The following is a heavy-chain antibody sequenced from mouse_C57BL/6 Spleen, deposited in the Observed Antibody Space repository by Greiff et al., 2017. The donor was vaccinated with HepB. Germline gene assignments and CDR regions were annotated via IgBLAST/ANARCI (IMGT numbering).Heavy chain of an antibody. CDR1: GYTFTSYG. CDR3: ARGGYYLYYFDY. J-gene: IGHJ2*01. V-gene: IGHV1-81*01. D-gene: IGHD2-3*01. Sequence: QVQLQQSGAELARPGASVKLSCKASGYTFTSYGISWVKQRTGQGLEWIGEIYPRSGNTYYNEKFKGKATLTADKSSSTAYMELRSLTSEDSAVYFCARGGYYLYYFDYWGQGTTLTVSS. CDR2: IYPRSGNT.